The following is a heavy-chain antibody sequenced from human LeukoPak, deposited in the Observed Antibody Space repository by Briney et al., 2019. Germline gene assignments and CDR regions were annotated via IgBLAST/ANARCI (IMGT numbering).Heavy chain of an antibody. CDR2: ISGRGGST. CDR3: AKSSGINMIVVVITSFDY. V-gene: IGHV3-23*01. Sequence: GGSLRLSCAASGFTFSNYAMSWVRQAPGKGLEWVSGISGRGGSTYYADSVKGRFTISRDNSKNTLYLQMNSLRPKDTAVYYCAKSSGINMIVVVITSFDYWGQGTLVTVSS. D-gene: IGHD3-22*01. J-gene: IGHJ4*02. CDR1: GFTFSNYA.